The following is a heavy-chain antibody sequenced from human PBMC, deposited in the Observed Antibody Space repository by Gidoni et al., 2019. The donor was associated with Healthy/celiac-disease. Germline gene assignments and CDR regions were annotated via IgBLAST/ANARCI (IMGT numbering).Heavy chain of an antibody. Sequence: EVQLVESGGGLVQPGGSLRLSCSASGFTFSSYEMNWVRQAPGKGLEWVSYISSSGSTIYYADSVKGRFTISRDNAKNSLYLQMNSLRAEDTAVYYCARGQYGDYGDYFDYWGQGTLVTVSS. V-gene: IGHV3-48*03. CDR3: ARGQYGDYGDYFDY. J-gene: IGHJ4*02. CDR1: GFTFSSYE. D-gene: IGHD4-17*01. CDR2: ISSSGSTI.